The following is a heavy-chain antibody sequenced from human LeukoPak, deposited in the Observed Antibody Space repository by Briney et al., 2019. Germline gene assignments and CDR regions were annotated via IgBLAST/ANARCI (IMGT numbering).Heavy chain of an antibody. V-gene: IGHV4-59*08. J-gene: IGHJ5*02. CDR1: GGSISSYY. CDR3: ARHIGYCSTTTCQPGFHP. CDR2: IYYSGNT. Sequence: PSETLSRTCTVSGGSISSYYWSLIRQPPGKGLEGIGYIYYSGNTNYNPSLKSRVTISVDTSKNQFSLKLTSVNAADTAMYYCARHIGYCSTTTCQPGFHPWGQGTLVTVSS. D-gene: IGHD2-2*01.